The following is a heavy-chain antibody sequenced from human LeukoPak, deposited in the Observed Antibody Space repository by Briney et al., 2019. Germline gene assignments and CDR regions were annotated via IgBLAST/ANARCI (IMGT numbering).Heavy chain of an antibody. J-gene: IGHJ6*02. Sequence: GASVKVSCKASGYTFTSYYMHWVRQAPGQGLEWMGITNPSGGSTSYAQKFQGRVTVTRDTSTSTVYMELSSLRSEDTAVYYCANQGVTTDYYYYGMDVWGQGTTVTVSS. CDR1: GYTFTSYY. D-gene: IGHD4-17*01. CDR2: TNPSGGST. V-gene: IGHV1-46*03. CDR3: ANQGVTTDYYYYGMDV.